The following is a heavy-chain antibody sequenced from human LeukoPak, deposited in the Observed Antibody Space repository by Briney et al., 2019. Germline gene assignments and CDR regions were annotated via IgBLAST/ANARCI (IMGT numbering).Heavy chain of an antibody. CDR1: IGSLDTYF. V-gene: IGHV4-4*07. Sequence: SETLSLTCTVSIGSLDTYFWTWVRQPAGKGLEWIGRVSDTGRAYYNPSLESRVTISLDTSKNQFSLKVTSVTAADTAVYYCARGKEMTRTSGYYSFDFWGQGTLVSVSS. J-gene: IGHJ4*02. D-gene: IGHD3-9*01. CDR3: ARGKEMTRTSGYYSFDF. CDR2: VSDTGRA.